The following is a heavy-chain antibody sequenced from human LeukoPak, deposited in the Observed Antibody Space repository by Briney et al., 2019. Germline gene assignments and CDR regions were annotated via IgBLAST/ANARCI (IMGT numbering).Heavy chain of an antibody. V-gene: IGHV3-30*02. CDR2: IPFDGSNK. J-gene: IGHJ4*02. D-gene: IGHD3-22*01. Sequence: PGGSLRLSCAASGFTFGNYGMYWVRQAPGKGLEWVTFIPFDGSNKYYADSVKGRFTVSRDNSKNTLYLQMNSLRAEDTAVYYCAKDHRVYDNSAFLDSWGQGTLVTVSS. CDR1: GFTFGNYG. CDR3: AKDHRVYDNSAFLDS.